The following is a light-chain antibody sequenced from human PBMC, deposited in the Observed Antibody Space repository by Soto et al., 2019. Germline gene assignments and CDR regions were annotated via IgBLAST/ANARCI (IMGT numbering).Light chain of an antibody. CDR2: EVT. Sequence: QSALTQPASVSGSPGQSITISCTGTSSDVGGYNFVSWYQQHPGKAPKLMIYEVTNRPSGVSNRFSGSKSGNTASLTISRLQAEDDADYYCSSYATSRDVFFGGGTKLTVL. CDR3: SSYATSRDVF. J-gene: IGLJ2*01. CDR1: SSDVGGYNF. V-gene: IGLV2-14*01.